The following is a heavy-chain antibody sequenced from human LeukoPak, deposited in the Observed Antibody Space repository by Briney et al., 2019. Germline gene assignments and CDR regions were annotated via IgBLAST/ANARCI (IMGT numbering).Heavy chain of an antibody. CDR2: IIPSRGTA. D-gene: IGHD6-13*01. J-gene: IGHJ4*02. Sequence: ASVKVSCKAFGGTFSSYAISWVRQAPGQGLEWMGGIIPSRGTADPAQKFQGRVTITADESTYTAFMELRSLRSEDTAMYYCARDPGSAAGRPYFDCWGQGTLVTVSS. CDR3: ARDPGSAAGRPYFDC. CDR1: GGTFSSYA. V-gene: IGHV1-69*13.